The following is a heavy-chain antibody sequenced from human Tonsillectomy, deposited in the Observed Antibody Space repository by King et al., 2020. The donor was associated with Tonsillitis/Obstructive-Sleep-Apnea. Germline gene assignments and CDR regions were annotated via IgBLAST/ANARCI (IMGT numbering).Heavy chain of an antibody. V-gene: IGHV3-30*18. CDR2: ISYDGSNK. Sequence: VQLVESGGGVVQPGRSLRLSCAASGFTFSSYGMHWVRQAPGKGLEWVAVISYDGSNKYYADSVKGRFTISRDNSKNTLYLQMNSLRAEDTAVYYCAKGGVFLWFGENGGFDYWGQGTLVTVSS. CDR1: GFTFSSYG. D-gene: IGHD3-10*01. CDR3: AKGGVFLWFGENGGFDY. J-gene: IGHJ4*02.